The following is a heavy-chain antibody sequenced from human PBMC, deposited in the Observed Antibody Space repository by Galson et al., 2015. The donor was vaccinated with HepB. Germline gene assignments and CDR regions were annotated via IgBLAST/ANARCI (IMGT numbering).Heavy chain of an antibody. Sequence: SETLSLTCTVSGGSISNYYWSWIRQPPGKGLEWIGYVYDSGRISYNPSLKSRVAISVDTSNNQLSLKLTSVTAADTAVYYCARGGVEYSKNWFDSWGQGTLVTVSS. D-gene: IGHD6-6*01. CDR3: ARGGVEYSKNWFDS. J-gene: IGHJ5*01. CDR2: VYDSGRI. V-gene: IGHV4-59*01. CDR1: GGSISNYY.